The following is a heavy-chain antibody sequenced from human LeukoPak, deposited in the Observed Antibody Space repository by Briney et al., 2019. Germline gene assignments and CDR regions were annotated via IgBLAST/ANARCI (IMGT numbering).Heavy chain of an antibody. D-gene: IGHD3-22*01. CDR2: ISAYNGNT. J-gene: IGHJ6*03. CDR3: AVTIQNYYDSSGSTLPYYYYMDV. Sequence: GASVKVSCKASGYTFTSYGISWVRQAPGQGLEWMGWISAYNGNTNYAQKLQGRVTMTTDTSTSTAYMELRSLRSDDTAVYYCAVTIQNYYDSSGSTLPYYYYMDVWGKGTTVTVSS. CDR1: GYTFTSYG. V-gene: IGHV1-18*01.